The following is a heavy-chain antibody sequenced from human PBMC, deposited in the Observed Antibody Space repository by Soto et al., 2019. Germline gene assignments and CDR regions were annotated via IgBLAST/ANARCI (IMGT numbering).Heavy chain of an antibody. CDR2: ISAYNGNT. J-gene: IGHJ4*02. V-gene: IGHV1-18*01. CDR3: ARENSFSRGYSYGLSPDD. Sequence: QVQLVQSGAEVKKPGASVKVSCKASGYTFTSYGISWVRQAPGQGLAWMGWISAYNGNTNYAQKLQGRVTMTTDTPTSTAYMELRSLRSDDTAVYYCARENSFSRGYSYGLSPDDWGQGTLVTVSS. CDR1: GYTFTSYG. D-gene: IGHD5-18*01.